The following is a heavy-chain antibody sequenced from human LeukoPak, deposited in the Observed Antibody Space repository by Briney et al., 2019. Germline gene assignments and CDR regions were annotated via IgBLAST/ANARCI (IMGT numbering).Heavy chain of an antibody. D-gene: IGHD3-22*01. CDR1: GASISSSSYY. V-gene: IGHV4-39*01. J-gene: IGHJ3*02. CDR3: ARHPGYYDSSGYYVSAFDI. Sequence: PSETLSLTCTVSGASISSSSYYWGWIRQSPGKGLKWIGSIYYSGSTYFNPSLKSRVTMSVDTSKNHFSLKLPSVTAADTAVYYCARHPGYYDSSGYYVSAFDIWGQGTMVPVSS. CDR2: IYYSGST.